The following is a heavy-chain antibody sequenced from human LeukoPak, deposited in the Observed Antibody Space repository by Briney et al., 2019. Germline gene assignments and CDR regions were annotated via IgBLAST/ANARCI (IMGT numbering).Heavy chain of an antibody. D-gene: IGHD1-1*01. V-gene: IGHV1-46*01. Sequence: ASVKVSCKASGYTFTSYYMHWVRQAPGQGLEWMGIINPSGGSTSYAQKFQGRVTTTRDTSTSTVYMELSSLRSEDTAVYYCARTSTGTTSYYYGMDVWGQGTTVTVSS. CDR1: GYTFTSYY. CDR3: ARTSTGTTSYYYGMDV. J-gene: IGHJ6*02. CDR2: INPSGGST.